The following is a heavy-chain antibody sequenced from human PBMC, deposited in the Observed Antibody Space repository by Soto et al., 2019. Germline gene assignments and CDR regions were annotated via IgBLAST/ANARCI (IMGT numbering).Heavy chain of an antibody. Sequence: GGSLRLSCAASGFTFSSYWMSWVRQAPGKGLEWVANIKRDGSEKYYVDSVKGRFTISRDNAKNSLYLQMNSLRAEDTAVYYCWRVGPAVGCMSFYGMDVWGQGTKVTV. CDR1: GFTFSSYW. D-gene: IGHD1-26*01. J-gene: IGHJ6*02. CDR3: WRVGPAVGCMSFYGMDV. V-gene: IGHV3-7*03. CDR2: IKRDGSEK.